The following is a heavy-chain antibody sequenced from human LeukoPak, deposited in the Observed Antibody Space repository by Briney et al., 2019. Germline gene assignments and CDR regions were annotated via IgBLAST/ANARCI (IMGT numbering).Heavy chain of an antibody. CDR3: ARGGGTQYYYYGMDV. D-gene: IGHD2-15*01. J-gene: IGHJ6*02. Sequence: PSETLSLTCTVSGGSISSYYWSWIRQPPGKGLEWIGYIYYSGSTNYNPSLKSRVTISVDTSKNQFSLKLSSVIAADTAVYYCARGGGTQYYYYGMDVWGQGTTVTVSS. V-gene: IGHV4-59*01. CDR1: GGSISSYY. CDR2: IYYSGST.